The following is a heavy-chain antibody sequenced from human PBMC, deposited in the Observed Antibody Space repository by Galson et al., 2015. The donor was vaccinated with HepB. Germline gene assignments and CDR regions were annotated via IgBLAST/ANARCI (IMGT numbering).Heavy chain of an antibody. CDR2: ISAYNGNT. CDR3: ARLVVNVAVAGTRKVYAFDI. D-gene: IGHD6-19*01. Sequence: SVKVSCRASGYTFTSYGISWVRQAPGQGLEWMGWISAYNGNTNYAQKLQGRVTMTTDTSTSTAYMELRSLRSDDTAVYYCARLVVNVAVAGTRKVYAFDIWGQGTMVTVSS. J-gene: IGHJ3*02. V-gene: IGHV1-18*04. CDR1: GYTFTSYG.